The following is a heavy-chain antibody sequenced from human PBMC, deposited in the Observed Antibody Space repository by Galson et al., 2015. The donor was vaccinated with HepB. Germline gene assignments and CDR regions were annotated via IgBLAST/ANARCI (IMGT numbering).Heavy chain of an antibody. CDR2: INPSAGST. J-gene: IGHJ6*02. V-gene: IGHV1-46*01. CDR1: GYRFTNYY. D-gene: IGHD4-17*01. Sequence: SVKVSCKASGYRFTNYYIHWVRQAPGQGLEWMGVINPSAGSTTWSQKFQGRLTMTRDTPTSTVYMELSSLRSEDTAVYYCARGWGDSGDYISYGMDVWGQGTTVSVSS. CDR3: ARGWGDSGDYISYGMDV.